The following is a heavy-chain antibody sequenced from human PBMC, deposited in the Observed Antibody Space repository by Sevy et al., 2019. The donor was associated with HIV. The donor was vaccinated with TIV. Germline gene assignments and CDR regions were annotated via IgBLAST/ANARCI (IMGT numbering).Heavy chain of an antibody. Sequence: GGSLRLSCAASGFTFSSYAMNWVRQGPGKGLEWVSGISGSGGSTYYADSVKDRFTISKDISKNTLYLQMNSLRAEDTALYYCALGGYYYDSSGYYTLDYWGQGTRVTVSS. CDR2: ISGSGGST. CDR1: GFTFSSYA. J-gene: IGHJ4*02. V-gene: IGHV3-23*01. CDR3: ALGGYYYDSSGYYTLDY. D-gene: IGHD3-22*01.